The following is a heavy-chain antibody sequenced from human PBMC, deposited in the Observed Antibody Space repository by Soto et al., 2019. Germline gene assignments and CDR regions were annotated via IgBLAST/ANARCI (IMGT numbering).Heavy chain of an antibody. D-gene: IGHD6-13*01. CDR1: GFTFSSYS. Sequence: LRLSCAASGFTFSSYSMNRVRQAPGKGLEWVSYISSSSSTIYYADSVKGRFTISRDNAKNSLYLQMNSLRDEDTAVYYCAREDLSAAGTYYYGMDVWGQGTTVTVSS. CDR3: AREDLSAAGTYYYGMDV. CDR2: ISSSSSTI. J-gene: IGHJ6*02. V-gene: IGHV3-48*02.